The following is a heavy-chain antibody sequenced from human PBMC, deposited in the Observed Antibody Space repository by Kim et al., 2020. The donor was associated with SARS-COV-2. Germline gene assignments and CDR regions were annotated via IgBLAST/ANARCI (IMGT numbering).Heavy chain of an antibody. D-gene: IGHD3-22*01. Sequence: RFTISRDDSKNTAYLQMNSLKTEDTAVYYCTRQLITMRADNYYYYYGMDVWGQGTTVTVSS. V-gene: IGHV3-73*01. J-gene: IGHJ6*02. CDR3: TRQLITMRADNYYYYYGMDV.